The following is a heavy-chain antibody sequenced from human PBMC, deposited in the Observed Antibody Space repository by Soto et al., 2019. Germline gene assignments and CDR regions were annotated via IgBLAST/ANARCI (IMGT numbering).Heavy chain of an antibody. V-gene: IGHV1-18*04. D-gene: IGHD5-18*01. CDR3: ARERGRYSYGYSLKWFDP. Sequence: QVQLVQSGAEVKKPGASVKVSCKASGYTFTSYGISWVRQAPGQGLEWMGWISAYNGNTNYAQKLQGRVTMTTDTSTSTAYMELRSLRSDDTAVYYCARERGRYSYGYSLKWFDPWGQGTLVTVSS. CDR2: ISAYNGNT. CDR1: GYTFTSYG. J-gene: IGHJ5*02.